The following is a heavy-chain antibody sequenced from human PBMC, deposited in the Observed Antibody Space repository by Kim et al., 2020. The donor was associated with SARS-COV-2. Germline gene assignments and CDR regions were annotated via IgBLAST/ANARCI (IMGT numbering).Heavy chain of an antibody. CDR1: GFTFSSYS. J-gene: IGHJ4*02. CDR3: ARALSYGDNSPFDY. CDR2: ISSSSSYI. Sequence: GGSLRLSCAASGFTFSSYSMNWVRQAPGKGLEWVSSISSSSSYIYYADSVKGRFTISRDNAKNSLYLQMNSLRAEDTAVYYCARALSYGDNSPFDYWGQGTLVTVSS. D-gene: IGHD4-17*01. V-gene: IGHV3-21*01.